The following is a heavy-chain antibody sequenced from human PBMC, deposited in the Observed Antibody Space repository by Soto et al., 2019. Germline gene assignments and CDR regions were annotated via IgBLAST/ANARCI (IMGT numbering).Heavy chain of an antibody. CDR2: IYYSGRT. Sequence: QVQLQESGPGLVKPSETLSLTCTVSGGSIGNYYWSWIRQPPGKGLEWIGFIYYSGRTNYNPSRKSRGTISVDTSKNQFSLTLSSVTAADTAVYFCARDRGGVFDIWGQGTMVTVSS. D-gene: IGHD2-8*01. V-gene: IGHV4-59*01. CDR3: ARDRGGVFDI. CDR1: GGSIGNYY. J-gene: IGHJ3*02.